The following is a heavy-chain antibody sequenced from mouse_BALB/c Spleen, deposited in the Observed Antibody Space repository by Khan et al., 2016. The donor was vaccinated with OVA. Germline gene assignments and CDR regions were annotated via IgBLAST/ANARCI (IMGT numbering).Heavy chain of an antibody. CDR3: ASHLYYYGSSYVDY. CDR2: ISSGGST. V-gene: IGHV5-6-5*01. Sequence: VQLKESGGGLVKPGGSLKLSCAASGFTFSSYAMSWVRQTPEKRLEWVASISSGGSTYYPDSVKGRFTISRDNARNILYLQMSSLRSEDTAMYYCASHLYYYGSSYVDYWGQGTTLTVSS. D-gene: IGHD1-1*01. CDR1: GFTFSSYA. J-gene: IGHJ2*01.